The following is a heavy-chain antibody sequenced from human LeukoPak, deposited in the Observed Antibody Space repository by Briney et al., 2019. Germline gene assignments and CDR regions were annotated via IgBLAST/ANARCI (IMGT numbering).Heavy chain of an antibody. CDR2: ISAYNGNT. V-gene: IGHV1-18*01. J-gene: IGHJ6*02. Sequence: ASVKVSCKASGYTFTSYDISWVRQAPGQGLEWMGWISAYNGNTNYAQKLQGRVTMTTDTSTSTAYMELRSLRSDDTAVYYCARVPGFPYGDSTYYYYGMDVWGQGTTVTVSS. CDR3: ARVPGFPYGDSTYYYYGMDV. D-gene: IGHD4-17*01. CDR1: GYTFTSYD.